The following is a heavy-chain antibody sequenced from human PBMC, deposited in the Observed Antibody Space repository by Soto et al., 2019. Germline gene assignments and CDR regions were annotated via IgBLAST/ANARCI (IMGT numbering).Heavy chain of an antibody. J-gene: IGHJ5*02. Sequence: SETLSLTCTVSGGSISSSSYYWGWIRQPPGKGLEWIGSIYYSGSTYYNPSLKSRVTISVDTSKNQFSLKLSSVTAADTAVYYCARMYDFWSGTNNWFDPWGQGTLVTSPQ. CDR2: IYYSGST. D-gene: IGHD3-3*01. CDR3: ARMYDFWSGTNNWFDP. CDR1: GGSISSSSYY. V-gene: IGHV4-39*01.